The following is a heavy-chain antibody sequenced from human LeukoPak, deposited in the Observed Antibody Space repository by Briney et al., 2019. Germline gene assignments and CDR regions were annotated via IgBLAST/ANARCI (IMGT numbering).Heavy chain of an antibody. J-gene: IGHJ4*02. CDR1: GGSISSSSYY. CDR2: IYYSGST. D-gene: IGHD3-3*01. Sequence: SETLSLTCTVSGGSISSSSYYWGWIRQPPGKGLEWIGSIYYSGSTYYNPSLKSRVTISVDTSKNHFSLKLSSVTAADTAVYYCARQNEYRDFWSGYSYYFDYWGQGTLVTVSS. CDR3: ARQNEYRDFWSGYSYYFDY. V-gene: IGHV4-39*01.